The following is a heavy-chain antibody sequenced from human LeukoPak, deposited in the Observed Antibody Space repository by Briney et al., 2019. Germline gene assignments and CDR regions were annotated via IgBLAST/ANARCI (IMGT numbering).Heavy chain of an antibody. CDR1: GYTFTSYG. Sequence: GASVKVSCKASGYTFTSYGISWVRQAPGQGLEWMGWISVYNGNTNYAQKLQGRVTMTTDTSTSTAYMELRSLRSDDTAIYYCARVSHAGTYYNKGTYAFDIWGQGTMVTVSS. D-gene: IGHD3-10*01. V-gene: IGHV1-18*01. CDR3: ARVSHAGTYYNKGTYAFDI. CDR2: ISVYNGNT. J-gene: IGHJ3*02.